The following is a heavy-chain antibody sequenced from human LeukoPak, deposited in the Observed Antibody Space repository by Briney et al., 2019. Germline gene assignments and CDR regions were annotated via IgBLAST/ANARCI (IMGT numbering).Heavy chain of an antibody. Sequence: GASVKVSRKASGYTFATYDINWVRQATGQGLEWMGWMNPNNGNAGYAQKFQDRVTMTRDTSISTAYMELSSLKSEDTAVYYCARATREWGFDYWGQGTLVTVSS. CDR2: MNPNNGNA. D-gene: IGHD7-27*01. V-gene: IGHV1-8*02. CDR3: ARATREWGFDY. J-gene: IGHJ4*02. CDR1: GYTFATYD.